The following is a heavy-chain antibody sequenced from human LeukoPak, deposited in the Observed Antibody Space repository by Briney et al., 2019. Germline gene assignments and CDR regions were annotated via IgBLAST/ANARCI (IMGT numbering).Heavy chain of an antibody. CDR3: ARDRCSSTSCYTHYFDY. CDR1: GFTFSSYA. Sequence: QPGGSLRLSCVASGFTFSSYAMSWVRQAPGKGLEWVSTISDSGGSTYYAGSVKGRFTISRDNSKNTLNLQMNSLRAEDTAVYYCARDRCSSTSCYTHYFDYWGQGTLVTVSS. D-gene: IGHD2-2*02. V-gene: IGHV3-23*01. J-gene: IGHJ4*02. CDR2: ISDSGGST.